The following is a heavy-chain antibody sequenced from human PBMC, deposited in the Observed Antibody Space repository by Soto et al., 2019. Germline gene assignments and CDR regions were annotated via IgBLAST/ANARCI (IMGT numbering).Heavy chain of an antibody. V-gene: IGHV3-23*01. J-gene: IGHJ4*02. Sequence: PGGSLRLSCAASGFTFSSYAMSWVHQAPGKGLEWVSAISGSGGSTYYADSVKGRFTISRDNSKNTLYLQMNSLRAEDTAVYYCAKDREYYDILTGYPSPSPFDYWGQGTLVTVSS. CDR2: ISGSGGST. CDR3: AKDREYYDILTGYPSPSPFDY. CDR1: GFTFSSYA. D-gene: IGHD3-9*01.